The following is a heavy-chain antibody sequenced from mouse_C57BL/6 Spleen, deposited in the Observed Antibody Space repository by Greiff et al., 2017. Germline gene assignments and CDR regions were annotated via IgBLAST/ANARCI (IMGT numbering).Heavy chain of an antibody. CDR2: ISYDGSN. CDR3: ARDGLLRYFDV. J-gene: IGHJ1*03. V-gene: IGHV3-6*01. Sequence: ESGPGLVKPSQSLSLTCSVTGYSITSGYYWNWIRQFPGNKLEWMGYISYDGSNNYNPSLKNRISITRDTSKNQFFLKLNSVTTEDTATYYCARDGLLRYFDVWGTGTTVTVSS. CDR1: GYSITSGYY. D-gene: IGHD2-1*01.